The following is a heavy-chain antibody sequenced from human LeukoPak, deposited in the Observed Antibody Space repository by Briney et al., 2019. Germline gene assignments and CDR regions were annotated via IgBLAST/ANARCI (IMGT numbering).Heavy chain of an antibody. J-gene: IGHJ4*02. CDR1: GYTFTSYY. V-gene: IGHV1-46*01. CDR2: INPSGGST. D-gene: IGHD3-22*01. Sequence: ASVKVSCKASGYTFTSYYMHWVRQAPGQGLEWMGIINPSGGSTSYAQKFQGRVTMTRDTSTSTVYMELSSLRSEDTAVYYCARDRADYYDSSGHFDYWDQGTLVTVSS. CDR3: ARDRADYYDSSGHFDY.